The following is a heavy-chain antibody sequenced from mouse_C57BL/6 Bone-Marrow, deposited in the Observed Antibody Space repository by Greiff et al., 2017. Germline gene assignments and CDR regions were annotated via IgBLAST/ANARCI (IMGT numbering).Heavy chain of an antibody. CDR2: ISSGSSTI. Sequence: DVNLVESGGGLVKPGGSLKLSCAASGFTFSDYGMHWVRQAPEKGLEWVAYISSGSSTIYYADTVKGRFTISRDNAKNTLFLQMTSLRSEDTAMDYCASHYYGSMYFDVWGTGTTVTGSS. CDR1: GFTFSDYG. V-gene: IGHV5-17*01. D-gene: IGHD1-1*01. CDR3: ASHYYGSMYFDV. J-gene: IGHJ1*03.